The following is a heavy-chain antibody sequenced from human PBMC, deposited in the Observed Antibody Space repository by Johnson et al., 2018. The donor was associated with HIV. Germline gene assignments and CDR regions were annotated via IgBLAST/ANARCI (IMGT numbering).Heavy chain of an antibody. J-gene: IGHJ3*02. CDR2: ISSSGSTI. Sequence: VQLVESGGGLVKPGGSLRLSCAASGFSFSDYYMTWIRQAPGKGLEWVSYISSSGSTIYYADSVIGRFTISRDNAKNSLYLQMNTLRAEDTAVYYCARRRRDGDTFDIWGRGTMVTVSS. CDR1: GFSFSDYY. CDR3: ARRRRDGDTFDI. D-gene: IGHD5-24*01. V-gene: IGHV3-11*04.